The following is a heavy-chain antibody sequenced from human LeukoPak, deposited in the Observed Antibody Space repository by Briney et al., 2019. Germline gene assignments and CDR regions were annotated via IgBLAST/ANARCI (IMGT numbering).Heavy chain of an antibody. CDR1: GFTFSNYA. D-gene: IGHD1-26*01. Sequence: QPGGSLRLSCAASGFTFSNYAMNWVRQAPGKGLEWVSSISESGDNTHYADSVKGRFTISRDNAQNTLYLQMNTLRAEDTALYYCAKQWVDCWGQGTLVTVSS. CDR2: ISESGDNT. J-gene: IGHJ4*02. V-gene: IGHV3-23*01. CDR3: AKQWVDC.